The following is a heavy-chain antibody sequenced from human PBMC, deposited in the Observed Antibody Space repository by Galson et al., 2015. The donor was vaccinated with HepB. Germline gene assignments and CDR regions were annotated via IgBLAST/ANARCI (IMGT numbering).Heavy chain of an antibody. CDR1: GFSFTSSA. D-gene: IGHD2-15*01. V-gene: IGHV1-58*01. CDR3: AADSCSGGSCYSEAGYYYFYMDV. Sequence: SVKVSCKASGFSFTSSAVQWVRQARGQRLEWIGRIVVGSGNTNYAQKFQERVTISRDMSTSTAYMELSSLRSEDTAVYYCAADSCSGGSCYSEAGYYYFYMDVWGKGTTVTVSS. CDR2: IVVGSGNT. J-gene: IGHJ6*03.